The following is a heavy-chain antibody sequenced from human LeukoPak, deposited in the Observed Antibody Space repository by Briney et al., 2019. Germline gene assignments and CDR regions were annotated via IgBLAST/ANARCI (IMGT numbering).Heavy chain of an antibody. D-gene: IGHD1-26*01. CDR1: GGSISSGDYY. J-gene: IGHJ4*02. Sequence: PSQTLSLTCTVSGGSISSGDYYWSWIRQPPGKGLEWIGYIYYSGSTCYNPSLKSRVTISVDTSKNQFSLKLSSVTAADTAVYYCARMGGSGSQPADYWGQGTLVTVSS. V-gene: IGHV4-30-4*01. CDR2: IYYSGST. CDR3: ARMGGSGSQPADY.